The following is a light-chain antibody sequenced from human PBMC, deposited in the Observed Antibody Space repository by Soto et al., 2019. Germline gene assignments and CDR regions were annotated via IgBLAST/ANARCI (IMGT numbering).Light chain of an antibody. Sequence: EIVMTQSPATLSVSPGERATLSCRASRSVSSNFAWYQQKPCQAPKLLVYVASTRATGIPARFSGSGSGTEFTLTISGLQSEDFVVYYGHQYNVWPLTFGGGTKVEFK. CDR2: VAS. CDR3: HQYNVWPLT. CDR1: RSVSSN. V-gene: IGKV3-15*01. J-gene: IGKJ4*01.